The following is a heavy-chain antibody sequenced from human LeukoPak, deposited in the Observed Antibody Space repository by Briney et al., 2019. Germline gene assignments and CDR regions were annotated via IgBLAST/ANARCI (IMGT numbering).Heavy chain of an antibody. J-gene: IGHJ5*02. V-gene: IGHV4-4*07. CDR3: ARGLAVAGTSPTLGWFDP. Sequence: PSETLSLTCTVSGGSISSYYWSWIRQPAGKGLEWIGRIYTSGSTNYNPSLKSRVTMSVDTSKNQFSLKLSSVTAADTAVYYCARGLAVAGTSPTLGWFDPWGQGTLVTVSS. D-gene: IGHD6-13*01. CDR2: IYTSGST. CDR1: GGSISSYY.